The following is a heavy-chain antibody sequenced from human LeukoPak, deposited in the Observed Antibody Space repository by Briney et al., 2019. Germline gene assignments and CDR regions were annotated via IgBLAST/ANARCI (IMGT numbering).Heavy chain of an antibody. D-gene: IGHD4-11*01. Sequence: GGSLRLSCAASGFTFSNAWMSWVRQAPGKGLEWVGRIKSKTDGGTTDYAAPVKGRFTISRDDSKNTLYLQMNSLKTEDTAVYYCTSYSKMYAFDIWGQGTMVTVSS. CDR2: IKSKTDGGTT. V-gene: IGHV3-15*01. J-gene: IGHJ3*02. CDR1: GFTFSNAW. CDR3: TSYSKMYAFDI.